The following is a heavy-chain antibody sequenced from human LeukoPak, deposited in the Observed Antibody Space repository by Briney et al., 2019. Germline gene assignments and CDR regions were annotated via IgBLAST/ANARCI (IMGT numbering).Heavy chain of an antibody. CDR1: GFTFSSYS. CDR3: AGRYCTNGVCWFDP. V-gene: IGHV3-21*01. CDR2: ISSRDDYI. D-gene: IGHD2-8*01. J-gene: IGHJ5*02. Sequence: LGGSLGLSCAASGFTFSSYSMNWVRQAPGKGLEWVSSISSRDDYIYYADSVKGRFTISRDNAKNSLFLQMNSLRGEDTAVYYCAGRYCTNGVCWFDPWGQGTLVTVSS.